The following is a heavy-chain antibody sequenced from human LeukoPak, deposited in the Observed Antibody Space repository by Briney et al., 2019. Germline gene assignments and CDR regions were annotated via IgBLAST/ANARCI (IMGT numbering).Heavy chain of an antibody. V-gene: IGHV3-48*01. CDR2: INSRSSTI. Sequence: GGSLRLSCAASRFTFSNYGVNWVRQAPGKGLEWVSYINSRSSTIYYADSVRGRFTISRDNSKNTLYLQMNSLRAEDTAVYYCARGAGYNYPYYFDYWGQGTLVTVSS. J-gene: IGHJ4*02. D-gene: IGHD5-24*01. CDR1: RFTFSNYG. CDR3: ARGAGYNYPYYFDY.